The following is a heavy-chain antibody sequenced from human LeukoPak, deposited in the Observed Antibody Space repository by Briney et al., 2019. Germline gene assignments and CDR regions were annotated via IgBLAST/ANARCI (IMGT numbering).Heavy chain of an antibody. CDR2: ISAYNGNT. Sequence: ASVKVSCKASGYTFTSYGISWVRQAPGQGLEWMGWISAYNGNTTYAQKLQGRVTMTTDTSTSTAYMELRSLRSDDTAVYYCARGMPVLRYFDWLLEYNWFDPWGQGTLVTVSS. CDR3: ARGMPVLRYFDWLLEYNWFDP. V-gene: IGHV1-18*04. J-gene: IGHJ5*02. D-gene: IGHD3-9*01. CDR1: GYTFTSYG.